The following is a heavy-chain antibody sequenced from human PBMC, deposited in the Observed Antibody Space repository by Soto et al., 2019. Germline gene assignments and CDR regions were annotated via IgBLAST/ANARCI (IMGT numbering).Heavy chain of an antibody. CDR1: GFTFSDYY. V-gene: IGHV3-11*01. D-gene: IGHD2-2*01. J-gene: IGHJ4*02. CDR2: ISGSGSTK. CDR3: ARRDCTSTSCRNFDF. Sequence: QVELVESGGALVEPGRSLTLSCAASGFTFSDYYMSWIRQAPGKGLEWVSYISGSGSTKFYADSFKGRFTISRDNAQNSLHLHMKSLRVDDTALYYCARRDCTSTSCRNFDFWGRGTLVTVSS.